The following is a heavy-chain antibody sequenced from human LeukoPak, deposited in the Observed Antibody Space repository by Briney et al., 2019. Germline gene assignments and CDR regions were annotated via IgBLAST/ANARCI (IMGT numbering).Heavy chain of an antibody. CDR1: GFTFSSNS. CDR2: ISGSGDST. V-gene: IGHV3-23*01. D-gene: IGHD3-10*01. J-gene: IGHJ4*02. Sequence: PGGSLRLSCAASGFTFSSNSMTWVRQTPGKGLEWVSGISGSGDSTFYADSVKGRFTISRDDSRNTLYLQMSSLRPGDTAVYYCTKWSGFGDDWGQGTLVTVSS. CDR3: TKWSGFGDD.